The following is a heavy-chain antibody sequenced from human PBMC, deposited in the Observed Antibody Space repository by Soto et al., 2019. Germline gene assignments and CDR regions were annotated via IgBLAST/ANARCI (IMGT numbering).Heavy chain of an antibody. CDR3: GREGDLTVATIRYFDY. Sequence: SETLSLTCTVSGGSISSYYWSWIRQPPGKGLEWIGYIYYSGSTNYNPSLKSRVTISVDTSKNQFSLKLSSVTAADTAVYYCGREGDLTVATIRYFDYWGQGTLVTVSS. CDR2: IYYSGST. CDR1: GGSISSYY. D-gene: IGHD5-12*01. J-gene: IGHJ4*02. V-gene: IGHV4-59*01.